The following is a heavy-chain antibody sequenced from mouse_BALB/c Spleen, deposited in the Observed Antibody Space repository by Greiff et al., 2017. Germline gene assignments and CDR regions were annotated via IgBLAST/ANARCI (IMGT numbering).Heavy chain of an antibody. J-gene: IGHJ4*01. CDR1: GYNFTSYW. Sequence: QVQLQQPGAELVKPGTSVKLSCKASGYNFTSYWINWVKLRPGQGLEWIGDNYPGSGSTNYNEKFKSKATLTVDTSSSTAYMQLSSLASEDSALYYCAREGNYDAMDYWGQGTSVTVSS. CDR2: NYPGSGST. D-gene: IGHD2-1*01. V-gene: IGHV1-55*01. CDR3: AREGNYDAMDY.